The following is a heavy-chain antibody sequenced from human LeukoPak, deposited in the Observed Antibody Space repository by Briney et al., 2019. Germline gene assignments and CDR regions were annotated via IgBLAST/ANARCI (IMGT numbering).Heavy chain of an antibody. D-gene: IGHD1-26*01. J-gene: IGHJ4*02. V-gene: IGHV4-39*07. CDR1: GGSISSSSYY. Sequence: SETLSLTCTVSGGSISSSSYYWGWIRQPPGKGLEWIGSIYYSGSTNYNPSLKSRVTISVDTSKNQFSLKLSSVTAADTAVYYCARGSGSYYYWGQGTLVTVSS. CDR3: ARGSGSYYY. CDR2: IYYSGST.